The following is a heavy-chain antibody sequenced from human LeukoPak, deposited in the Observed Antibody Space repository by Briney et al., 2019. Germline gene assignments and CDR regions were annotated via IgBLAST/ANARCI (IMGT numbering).Heavy chain of an antibody. Sequence: PSETLSLTCTVSGGSISSYYWSWVRQPAGKGLEWIGRIYTSGITNYNPSLKSRVTMSVDTSKNQFSLKLNSVTTADTAVYYCTRGAGWLIDYWGQGILVTVSS. D-gene: IGHD3-16*01. CDR2: IYTSGIT. CDR3: TRGAGWLIDY. CDR1: GGSISSYY. J-gene: IGHJ4*02. V-gene: IGHV4-4*07.